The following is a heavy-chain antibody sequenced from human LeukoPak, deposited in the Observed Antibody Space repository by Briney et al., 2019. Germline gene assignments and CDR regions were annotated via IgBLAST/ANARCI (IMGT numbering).Heavy chain of an antibody. J-gene: IGHJ4*02. CDR1: GGSISSSGYY. CDR2: ICYSGNT. CDR3: MGYATATASFDY. D-gene: IGHD2-2*01. Sequence: SEALSLTCTVSGGSISSSGYYWGWIRQPPGKGLEWIGSICYSGNTYYKVSLKSRVTISVDTSKNQFALKLRSVTAADTAVYYCMGYATATASFDYWGQGTLVTVSS. V-gene: IGHV4-39*01.